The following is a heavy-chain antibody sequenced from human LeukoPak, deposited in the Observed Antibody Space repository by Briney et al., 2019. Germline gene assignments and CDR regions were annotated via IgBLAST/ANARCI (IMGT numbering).Heavy chain of an antibody. CDR1: GGTFSCYA. CDR3: ARGNYWFGEFGGRWFDY. CDR2: IIPILGIA. V-gene: IGHV1-69*04. D-gene: IGHD3-10*01. Sequence: GSSVKVSCKASGGTFSCYAISWVRQAPGQGLEWMGRIIPILGIANYAQKFQGRVTITADKSTSTAYMELSSLRSEDTAVYYCARGNYWFGEFGGRWFDYWGQGTLVTVSS. J-gene: IGHJ4*02.